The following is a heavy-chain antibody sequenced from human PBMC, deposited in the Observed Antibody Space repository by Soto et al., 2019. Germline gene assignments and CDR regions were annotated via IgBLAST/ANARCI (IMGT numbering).Heavy chain of an antibody. V-gene: IGHV3-21*01. CDR2: ISSSSSYI. CDR1: GFTFSSYS. CDR3: ARSGSGYHDAFDI. D-gene: IGHD3-22*01. Sequence: EVQLVESGGGLVKPGGSLRLSCAASGFTFSSYSMNWVRQAPGKGLEWVSSISSSSSYIYYADSVKGRFTISRDNAKNSLYLQMNSLRAEDTAVYYCARSGSGYHDAFDIWGQGTMVTVSS. J-gene: IGHJ3*02.